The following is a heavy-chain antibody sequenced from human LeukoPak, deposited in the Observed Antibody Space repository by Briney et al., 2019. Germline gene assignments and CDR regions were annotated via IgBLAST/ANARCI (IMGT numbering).Heavy chain of an antibody. CDR2: ISWNSGSI. Sequence: PGGSLRLSCAASGFTFDDYAMHWVRQAPGKGLEWVSGISWNSGSIGYADSVKGRFTISRDNAKNSLYLQMNSLRAEDTAVYYCARELESFYGYSQIYYYYGMDVWGQGTTVTVSS. D-gene: IGHD5-18*01. CDR1: GFTFDDYA. V-gene: IGHV3-9*01. CDR3: ARELESFYGYSQIYYYYGMDV. J-gene: IGHJ6*02.